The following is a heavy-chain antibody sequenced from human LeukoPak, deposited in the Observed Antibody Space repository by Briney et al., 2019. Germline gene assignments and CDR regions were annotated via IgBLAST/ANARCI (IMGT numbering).Heavy chain of an antibody. J-gene: IGHJ3*02. CDR1: GGTFISYA. Sequence: SVKVSCKASGGTFISYAISWVRQAPGQGLEWMGRIIPIFGTANYAQKFQGRVTITTDESTSTANMELSSLRSEDTAVYYCARDLLWSSPDSFDIWGQGTMVTVSS. D-gene: IGHD2-2*01. V-gene: IGHV1-69*05. CDR3: ARDLLWSSPDSFDI. CDR2: IIPIFGTA.